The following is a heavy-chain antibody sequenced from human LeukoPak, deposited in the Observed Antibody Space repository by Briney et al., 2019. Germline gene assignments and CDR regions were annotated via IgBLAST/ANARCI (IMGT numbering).Heavy chain of an antibody. J-gene: IGHJ5*02. D-gene: IGHD2/OR15-2a*01. CDR1: GFTFSSYT. V-gene: IGHV3-23*01. CDR3: ARAMRISIVRRFDP. CDR2: ISGSGGST. Sequence: GGSLRLSCAASGFTFSSYTMSWVRQAPGKGLEWVSAISGSGGSTYYADSVKGRFTISRDNSKNTLYLQMNSLRAEDTAVYYCARAMRISIVRRFDPWGQGTLVTVSS.